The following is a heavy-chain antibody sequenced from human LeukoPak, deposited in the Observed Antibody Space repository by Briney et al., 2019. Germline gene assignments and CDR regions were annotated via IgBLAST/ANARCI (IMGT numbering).Heavy chain of an antibody. CDR3: ARPYYDFWSGYYLETWQGNWFDP. Sequence: GASVKVSCKASGYTFTSYGISWVRQAPGQGLEWMGWISAYNGNTNYAQKLQGRVTMTTDTSTSTAYMELRSLRSDDTAVYYCARPYYDFWSGYYLETWQGNWFDPWGQGTLVTVSS. D-gene: IGHD3-3*01. V-gene: IGHV1-18*01. J-gene: IGHJ5*02. CDR1: GYTFTSYG. CDR2: ISAYNGNT.